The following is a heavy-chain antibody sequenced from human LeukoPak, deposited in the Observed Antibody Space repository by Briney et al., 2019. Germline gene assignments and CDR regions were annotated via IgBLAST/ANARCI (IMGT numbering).Heavy chain of an antibody. CDR1: GFTFSSYA. V-gene: IGHV3-23*01. CDR3: ARGSYSSGWTDFDY. J-gene: IGHJ4*02. Sequence: PGGSLRLSCAASGFTFSSYAMSWVRQAPGKGLEWVSAISGSGGSTYYADSVKGRFTISRDNSKNTLYLQMNSLRAEDTAVYYCARGSYSSGWTDFDYWGQGTLVTVSS. D-gene: IGHD6-19*01. CDR2: ISGSGGST.